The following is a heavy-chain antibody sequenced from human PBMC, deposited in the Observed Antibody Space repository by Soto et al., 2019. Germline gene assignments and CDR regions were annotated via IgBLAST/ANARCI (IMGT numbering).Heavy chain of an antibody. Sequence: GGSLRLSCAASGFIFRDAWISWVRQAPGKGLEWIGRVKSKSEGGTTDYAALVKGRFTVSRDDSINTVSLQMDSLKMEDTVVYFCVARSPFAYWGKGSLVTVS. V-gene: IGHV3-15*05. CDR1: GFIFRDAW. D-gene: IGHD2-21*01. CDR3: VARSPFAY. J-gene: IGHJ4*02. CDR2: VKSKSEGGTT.